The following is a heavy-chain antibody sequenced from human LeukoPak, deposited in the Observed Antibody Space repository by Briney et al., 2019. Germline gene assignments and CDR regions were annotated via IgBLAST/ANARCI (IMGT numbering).Heavy chain of an antibody. J-gene: IGHJ4*02. CDR3: ARGPWFYGSGSYYNY. CDR1: SASFSGYY. CDR2: INHSGST. D-gene: IGHD3-10*01. Sequence: WETLSLTCAVYSASFSGYYWNWIRQPPGKGLEWIGEINHSGSTNYNPSLKSRVTISVDTSKNQFSLRLRYVTAADTAVYYCARGPWFYGSGSYYNYWGQGTLVTVSS. V-gene: IGHV4-34*01.